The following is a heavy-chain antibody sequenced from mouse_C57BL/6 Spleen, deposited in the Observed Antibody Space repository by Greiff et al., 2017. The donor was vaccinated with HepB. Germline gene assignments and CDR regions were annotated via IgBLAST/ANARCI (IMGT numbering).Heavy chain of an antibody. CDR1: GYTFTSYG. J-gene: IGHJ2*01. CDR2: IYPRSGNT. V-gene: IGHV1-81*01. D-gene: IGHD2-4*01. Sequence: QVQLQQSGAELARPGASVKLSCKASGYTFTSYGISWVKQRTGQGLEWIGEIYPRSGNTYYNEKFKGKATLTADKSSRPAYMELRSLTSEDSAVYFCARRADYDKGHFDYWGQGTTLTVSS. CDR3: ARRADYDKGHFDY.